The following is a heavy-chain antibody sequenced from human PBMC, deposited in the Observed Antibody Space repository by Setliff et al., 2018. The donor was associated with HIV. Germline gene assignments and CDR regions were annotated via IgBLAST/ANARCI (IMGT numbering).Heavy chain of an antibody. J-gene: IGHJ5*02. Sequence: PGESLKISCKGFGYSFTSYLIAWVRQTPGKGLEWMGNIHPRDSDTRYSPSFQGQVTLSVDKSISTAYLQWSSLKASDTAMYYCVSHVSSSAVFDPWGQGTLVTVSS. CDR2: IHPRDSDT. V-gene: IGHV5-51*01. D-gene: IGHD3-10*01. CDR3: VSHVSSSAVFDP. CDR1: GYSFTSYL.